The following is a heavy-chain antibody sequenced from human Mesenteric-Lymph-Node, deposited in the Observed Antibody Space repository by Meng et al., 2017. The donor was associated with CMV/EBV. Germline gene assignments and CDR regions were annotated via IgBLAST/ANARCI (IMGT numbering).Heavy chain of an antibody. V-gene: IGHV4-34*01. J-gene: IGHJ6*02. CDR3: ARGAWRRLPPLDFYYSMAV. D-gene: IGHD5-12*01. CDR2: INQSGDT. Sequence: SETLSLTCAVYGGSFSPYYLNWIRQAPGKGLEWIGEINQSGDTNYNPSLKSRVTITLDTPKNQFSLNLNSVTAADTAVYYCARGAWRRLPPLDFYYSMAVWGQGTTVTVSS. CDR1: GGSFSPYY.